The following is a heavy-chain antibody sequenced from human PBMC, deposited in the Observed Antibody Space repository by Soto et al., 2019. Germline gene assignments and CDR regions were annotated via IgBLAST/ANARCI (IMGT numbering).Heavy chain of an antibody. CDR2: FDPEDGET. D-gene: IGHD5-12*01. Sequence: GASVKVSCKVSGYTLTELSMHWVRQAPGKGLEWMGGFDPEDGETIYAQKFQGRVTMTEDTSTDTAYMELSSLRSEDTAVFYCETVTSVDIVASYGMDVWGQGTTVTVSS. J-gene: IGHJ6*02. CDR1: GYTLTELS. CDR3: ETVTSVDIVASYGMDV. V-gene: IGHV1-24*01.